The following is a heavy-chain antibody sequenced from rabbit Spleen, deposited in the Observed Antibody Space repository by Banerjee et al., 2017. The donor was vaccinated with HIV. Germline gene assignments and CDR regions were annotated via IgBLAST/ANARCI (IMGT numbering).Heavy chain of an antibody. J-gene: IGHJ4*01. V-gene: IGHV1S40*01. Sequence: QSLEESGGDLVKPGASLTLTCKASGFPFSEKAVMCWVRQAPGKGLEWIACINTATGKAVYASWAKGRFTISKTSSTTVTLQMTSLTAADTATYFCARDLVGVIGWNFYLWGQGTLVTVS. D-gene: IGHD1-1*01. CDR2: INTATGKA. CDR1: GFPFSEKAV. CDR3: ARDLVGVIGWNFYL.